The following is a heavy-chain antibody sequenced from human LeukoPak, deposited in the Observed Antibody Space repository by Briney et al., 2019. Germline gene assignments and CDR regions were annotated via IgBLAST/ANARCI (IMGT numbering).Heavy chain of an antibody. CDR1: GDSITSHY. CDR3: ARSVDYFDNTGPHMMFDY. Sequence: SETLSLTCNVSGDSITSHYWNWIRQPPGKGLEWIRYIYYTGITKYNPSLTSRVSMSVDTSKNQFFLKMNSVTAADTAVYHCARSVDYFDNTGPHMMFDYWGQGSLVTVSS. D-gene: IGHD3-22*01. V-gene: IGHV4-59*11. CDR2: IYYTGIT. J-gene: IGHJ4*02.